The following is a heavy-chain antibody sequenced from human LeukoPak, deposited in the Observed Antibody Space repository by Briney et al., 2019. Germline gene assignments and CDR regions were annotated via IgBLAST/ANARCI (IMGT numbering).Heavy chain of an antibody. J-gene: IGHJ4*02. Sequence: GGSLRLSCAASGFTFNSYAMSWLRQAPGKGLEWVSAISGSGGSTYYADSVKGRFTISRDNSKNTLYLQMNSLRAEDTAVYYCAKVGIDSGSSKPNDYWGQGTLVTVSS. CDR1: GFTFNSYA. CDR2: ISGSGGST. D-gene: IGHD1-26*01. CDR3: AKVGIDSGSSKPNDY. V-gene: IGHV3-23*01.